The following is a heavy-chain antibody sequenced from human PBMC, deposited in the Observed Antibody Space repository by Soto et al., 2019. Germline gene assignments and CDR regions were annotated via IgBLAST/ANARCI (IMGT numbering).Heavy chain of an antibody. CDR3: ARVLYDSSGYYVPYYFDY. CDR1: GFTFSSYS. J-gene: IGHJ4*02. CDR2: ISSSSSYI. Sequence: GGSLRLSCAASGFTFSSYSMNWVRQAPGKGLEWVSSISSSSSYIYYADSVKGRFTISRDNAKNSLYLQMNSLRAEDTAVYCCARVLYDSSGYYVPYYFDYWGQGTLVTVSS. V-gene: IGHV3-21*01. D-gene: IGHD3-22*01.